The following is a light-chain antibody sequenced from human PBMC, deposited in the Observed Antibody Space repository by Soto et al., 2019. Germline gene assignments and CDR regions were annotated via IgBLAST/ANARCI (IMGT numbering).Light chain of an antibody. CDR2: GAS. V-gene: IGKV3-20*01. J-gene: IGKJ1*01. CDR1: QIVSSRY. Sequence: EIVLTKSPGTLSLSPGERATLSCRASQIVSSRYLAWYQQKPGQAPRLLIYGASSRATGIPDRFSGSGSGTDFTLTISRLEPEDFAVYYCQQYSTSPRTFGQGTK. CDR3: QQYSTSPRT.